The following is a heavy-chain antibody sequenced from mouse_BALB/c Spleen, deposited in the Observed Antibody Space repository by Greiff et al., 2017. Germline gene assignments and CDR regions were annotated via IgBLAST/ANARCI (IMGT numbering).Heavy chain of an antibody. CDR2: IDPANGTT. CDR1: GFNIKDTY. CDR3: ARRSSWYFDV. Sequence: VQLQQSGAELVKPGASVKLSCTASGFNIKDTYMHWVKQRPEQGLEWIGRIDPANGTTKYDPKFQGKATITADTSSNTAYLQLSSLTSEDTAVYYCARRSSWYFDVWGAGTTVTVSS. V-gene: IGHV14-3*02. D-gene: IGHD1-1*01. J-gene: IGHJ1*01.